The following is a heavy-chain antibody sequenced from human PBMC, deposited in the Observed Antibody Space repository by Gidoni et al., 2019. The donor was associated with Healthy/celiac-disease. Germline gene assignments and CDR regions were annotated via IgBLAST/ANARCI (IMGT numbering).Heavy chain of an antibody. D-gene: IGHD3-22*01. CDR2: ISYDGSNK. J-gene: IGHJ4*02. CDR1: VFPFLSYG. Sequence: QVQLVESGGGVVQLGRSLRLSCAASVFPFLSYGMHWVRQGPGKGLEWVAVISYDGSNKYYADSVKGRFTISRDNYKNTLYLQMNSLRAEDTAVYYCARAPSPYITMIDRLDYWGQGTLVTVSS. CDR3: ARAPSPYITMIDRLDY. V-gene: IGHV3-30*03.